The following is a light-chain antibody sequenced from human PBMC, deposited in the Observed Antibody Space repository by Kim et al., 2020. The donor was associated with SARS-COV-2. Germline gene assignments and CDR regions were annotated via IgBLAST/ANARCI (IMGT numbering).Light chain of an antibody. J-gene: IGKJ1*01. CDR1: QSISSW. Sequence: SASVGDRVTITCRASQSISSWLAWYQQKPGKAPKLLIYKASSLESGVPSRFSGSGSGTEFTLTISSLQPDDFATYYCQQYNSWGTFGQGTKVDIK. V-gene: IGKV1-5*03. CDR2: KAS. CDR3: QQYNSWGT.